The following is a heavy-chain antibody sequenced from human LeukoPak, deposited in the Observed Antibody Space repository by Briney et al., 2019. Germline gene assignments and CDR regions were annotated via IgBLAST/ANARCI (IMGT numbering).Heavy chain of an antibody. Sequence: PGGSLRLSCAASGFTFSSYSMNWIRQSPGKGLEWIGSVYYGRTTYYNPSLDGRVTVSLDTSANQFSLQLNSVTAADTAVYYCVRHDGRGGTTMGAFDSWGQGSLVTVSS. CDR3: VRHDGRGGTTMGAFDS. D-gene: IGHD3-3*01. CDR2: VYYGRTT. V-gene: IGHV4-39*01. CDR1: GFTFSSYS. J-gene: IGHJ5*01.